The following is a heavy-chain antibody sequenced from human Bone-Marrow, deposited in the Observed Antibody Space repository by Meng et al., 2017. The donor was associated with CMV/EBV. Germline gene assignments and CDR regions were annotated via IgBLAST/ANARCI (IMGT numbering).Heavy chain of an antibody. D-gene: IGHD6-13*01. CDR3: TRGLGDSSWYDQGDY. CDR1: GYPFTSFD. CDR2: MNPNSGIT. Sequence: ASVKVSCKTSGYPFTSFDINWVRQATGQGLEWMGWMNPNSGITGYAQKFQGRVTMTRNTSISTAYMELSSLRSEDTAVYYCTRGLGDSSWYDQGDYWGQGTLVAFSS. J-gene: IGHJ4*02. V-gene: IGHV1-8*01.